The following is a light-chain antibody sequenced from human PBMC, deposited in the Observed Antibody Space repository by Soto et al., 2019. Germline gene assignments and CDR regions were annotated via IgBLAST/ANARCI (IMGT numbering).Light chain of an antibody. J-gene: IGKJ2*01. V-gene: IGKV1-39*01. CDR1: QSISSY. Sequence: DIQMTQSPSSLSASVGDRVIITCRTSQSISSYLNWYQQKPGKAPMLLIYAASSLQSGVPSRFSGGGSGTYFTLTISSLQPEDFATYYCQQSYGTPNTFGQGTKLEIK. CDR2: AAS. CDR3: QQSYGTPNT.